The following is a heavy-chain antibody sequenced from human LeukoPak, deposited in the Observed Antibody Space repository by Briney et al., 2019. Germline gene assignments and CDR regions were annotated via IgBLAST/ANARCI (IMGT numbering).Heavy chain of an antibody. J-gene: IGHJ6*03. CDR1: GFTFSSYA. D-gene: IGHD2-2*01. V-gene: IGHV3-23*01. CDR2: ISGSGGST. Sequence: GGSLRLSCAASGFTFSSYAMSWVRQAPGKGLEWVSSISGSGGSTYYADSVKGRFTISRDSPKNTLYLQMNSLRAEDTAVYYCAKMPLLRYMDVWGKGTTVTVSS. CDR3: AKMPLLRYMDV.